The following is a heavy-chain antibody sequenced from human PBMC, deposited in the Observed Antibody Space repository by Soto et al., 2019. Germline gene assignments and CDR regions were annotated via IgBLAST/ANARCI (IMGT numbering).Heavy chain of an antibody. D-gene: IGHD6-19*01. CDR1: GFTFSSYW. CDR3: ARRRGSSGWKTNFDY. V-gene: IGHV3-74*01. Sequence: EVQLVESGGGLGQPGGSLRLSCAASGFTFSSYWMHWVRQAPGKGLVWVSRIYSDGSSTSYADSVKGRFTISRDNAKNTLYLQMNSLRAEDTAVYYCARRRGSSGWKTNFDYWGQGTLVTVSS. J-gene: IGHJ4*02. CDR2: IYSDGSST.